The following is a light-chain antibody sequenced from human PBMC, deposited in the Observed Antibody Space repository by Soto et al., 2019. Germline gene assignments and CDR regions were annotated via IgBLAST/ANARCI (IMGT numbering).Light chain of an antibody. CDR3: QAWDSSTADV. CDR1: KLGDKY. CDR2: QDS. J-gene: IGLJ1*01. V-gene: IGLV3-1*01. Sequence: SYELTQPPSVSVFPGQTASITCSGDKLGDKYACWYQQKPGQSPVLVIYQDSKRPSGIPERFSGSNSGNTATLTISGTQAMDEADYYCQAWDSSTADVFGTGTKLTVL.